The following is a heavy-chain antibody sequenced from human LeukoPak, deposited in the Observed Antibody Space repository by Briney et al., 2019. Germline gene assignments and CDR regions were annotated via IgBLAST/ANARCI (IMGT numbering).Heavy chain of an antibody. V-gene: IGHV3-74*01. Sequence: GGSLRLSCAASGFTFSSYGMHWVRQAPGKGLVWVSRINPDGSSTTYADSVRGRFTFSRDNARDTLYLQLDSLRVEDTAVYYCARAHIAAAGTMDNWGQGSLVTVSS. D-gene: IGHD6-13*01. J-gene: IGHJ4*02. CDR1: GFTFSSYG. CDR2: INPDGSST. CDR3: ARAHIAAAGTMDN.